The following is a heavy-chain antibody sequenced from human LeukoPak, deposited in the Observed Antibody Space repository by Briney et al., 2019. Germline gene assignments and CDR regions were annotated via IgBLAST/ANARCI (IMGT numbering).Heavy chain of an antibody. D-gene: IGHD3-22*01. V-gene: IGHV3-33*01. CDR1: GFTFSSYG. CDR2: IWYDGSNK. J-gene: IGHJ5*02. CDR3: ARDQNPTYYYDSSGYYHGPWFDP. Sequence: PGGSLRLSCAASGFTFSSYGMHWVRQAPGKGLEWVAVIWYDGSNKYYADSVKGRFTISRDNSKNTLYLQMNSLRAEDTAVYYCARDQNPTYYYDSSGYYHGPWFDPWGQGTLVTVSP.